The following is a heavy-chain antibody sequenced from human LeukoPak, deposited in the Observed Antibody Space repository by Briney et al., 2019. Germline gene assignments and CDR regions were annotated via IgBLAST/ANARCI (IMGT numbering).Heavy chain of an antibody. CDR1: GYTFTSYG. D-gene: IGHD3-10*01. Sequence: GASVKVSCKASGYTFTSYGISWVRQAPGQGLEWMGWISAYNGNTNYAQKLQGRVTMTTDTSTSTAYMELRSLRSDDTAVYYCARDDYYGSGSYSYGMGVWGQGTTVTVSS. CDR3: ARDDYYGSGSYSYGMGV. J-gene: IGHJ6*02. V-gene: IGHV1-18*01. CDR2: ISAYNGNT.